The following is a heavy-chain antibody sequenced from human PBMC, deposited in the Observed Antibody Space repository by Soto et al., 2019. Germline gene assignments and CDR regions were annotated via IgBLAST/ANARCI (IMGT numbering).Heavy chain of an antibody. J-gene: IGHJ6*02. D-gene: IGHD6-13*01. CDR1: GGSISSSSYY. V-gene: IGHV4-39*01. CDR2: IYYSGST. CDR3: ARHLGLIAAAATYYYGMDV. Sequence: SETLSLTCTVSGGSISSSSYYWGWIRQPPGKGLEWIGSIYYSGSTYYNPSLKSRVTISVDTSKNQFSLKLSSVTVADTAVYYCARHLGLIAAAATYYYGMDVWGQGTTVTVSS.